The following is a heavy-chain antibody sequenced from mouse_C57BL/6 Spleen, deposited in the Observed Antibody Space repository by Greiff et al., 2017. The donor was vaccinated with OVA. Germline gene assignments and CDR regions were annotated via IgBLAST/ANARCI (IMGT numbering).Heavy chain of an antibody. V-gene: IGHV1-4*01. J-gene: IGHJ4*01. Sequence: QVQLQQSGAELARPGASVKMSCKASGYTFTSYTMHWVKQRPGQGLEWIGYINPSSGYTKYNQKFKDKATLTADKSSSTAYMQLSSLTSEDSAVYYCAVGSSLYYAMDYWGQGTSVTVSS. D-gene: IGHD1-1*01. CDR1: GYTFTSYT. CDR2: INPSSGYT. CDR3: AVGSSLYYAMDY.